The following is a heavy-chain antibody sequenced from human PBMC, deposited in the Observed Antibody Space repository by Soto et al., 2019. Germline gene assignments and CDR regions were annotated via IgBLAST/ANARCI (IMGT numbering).Heavy chain of an antibody. V-gene: IGHV4-30-4*02. CDR1: GLALSSAEYY. Sequence: SDTRALTSPVSGLALSSAEYYWIWIRQPPGKGLEWIGYIYYSGSTYYNPSLKSRVTISVDTSKNQFSLKLSSVTAADTAVYYCARGGLVLFDYWRQGNLVNASS. CDR2: IYYSGST. D-gene: IGHD6-19*01. J-gene: IGHJ4*02. CDR3: ARGGLVLFDY.